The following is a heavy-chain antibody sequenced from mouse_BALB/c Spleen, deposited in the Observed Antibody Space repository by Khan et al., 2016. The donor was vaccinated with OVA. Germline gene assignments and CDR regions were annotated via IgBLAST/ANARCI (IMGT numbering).Heavy chain of an antibody. Sequence: VQLKESGPELVKPGASVKISCKASGYSFTGYFMNWVMQSHGKSLEWIGRINPHIGETLYNQKFKGKATLTVDESSRTAHMELRSLASEDSAVYYCARKNVSDFDYWGQGTTLTVSS. CDR1: GYSFTGYF. CDR2: INPHIGET. V-gene: IGHV1-20*02. J-gene: IGHJ2*01. CDR3: ARKNVSDFDY.